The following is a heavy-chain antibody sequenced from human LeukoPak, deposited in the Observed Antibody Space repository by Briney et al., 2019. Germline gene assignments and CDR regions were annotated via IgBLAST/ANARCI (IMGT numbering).Heavy chain of an antibody. D-gene: IGHD1-1*01. CDR3: ARVLGSISH. V-gene: IGHV1-8*01. J-gene: IGHJ4*02. Sequence: GASVKVSCKASGYTFSTCDINWVRQATGHGLEWIGWMNPNSGITGFAHKFQGRVTMTRDTSINTAYMELSSPRSEDTAVYYCARVLGSISHWGQGTLVTVSS. CDR2: MNPNSGIT. CDR1: GYTFSTCD.